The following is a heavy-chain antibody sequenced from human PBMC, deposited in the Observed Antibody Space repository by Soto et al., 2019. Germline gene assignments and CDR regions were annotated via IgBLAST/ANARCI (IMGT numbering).Heavy chain of an antibody. CDR1: GGSISSGGYY. Sequence: SETLSLTCTVSGGSISSGGYYWSWIRQHPGKGLEWIGYIYYSGSTYYNPSLKSRVTISVDTSKNQFSLKLSSVTAADTAVYYCARDSPRADDAFDIWGQGTMVTVSS. J-gene: IGHJ3*02. CDR3: ARDSPRADDAFDI. V-gene: IGHV4-31*03. CDR2: IYYSGST.